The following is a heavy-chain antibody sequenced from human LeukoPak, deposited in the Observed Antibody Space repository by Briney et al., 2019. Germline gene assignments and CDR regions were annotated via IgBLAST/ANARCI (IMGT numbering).Heavy chain of an antibody. J-gene: IGHJ6*02. CDR3: TTERNWELLRPYGMDI. CDR1: GFNFNYVW. CDR2: IRTKIDNEKT. V-gene: IGHV3-15*01. D-gene: IGHD1-26*01. Sequence: PGGSLRLSCAASGFNFNYVWMNWVRQAPGKGLEWVGRIRTKIDNEKTDYAAPVKGRFTISRDDSKTTLYLRMNSLKTDDSAVHYCTTERNWELLRPYGMDIWGQGTTVTVSS.